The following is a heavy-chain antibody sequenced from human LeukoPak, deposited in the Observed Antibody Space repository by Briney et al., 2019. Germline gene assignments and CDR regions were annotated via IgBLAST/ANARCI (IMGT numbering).Heavy chain of an antibody. CDR3: AKTTSSYYYYMDV. D-gene: IGHD2/OR15-2a*01. Sequence: GGSLRLSCAASGFTFRSYAMSWVRQAPGKGLEWVSIISGSGGNTYYADSVKGRFTISRDNSKNTLYLQMNSLRAEGTAVYYCAKTTSSYYYYMDVWGKGTTVTVSS. CDR2: ISGSGGNT. CDR1: GFTFRSYA. J-gene: IGHJ6*03. V-gene: IGHV3-23*01.